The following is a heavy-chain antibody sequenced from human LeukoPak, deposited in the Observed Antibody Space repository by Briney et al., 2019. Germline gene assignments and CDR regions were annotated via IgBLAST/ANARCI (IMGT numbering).Heavy chain of an antibody. CDR2: ITTKAEGGTT. CDR1: GFTFSNAW. V-gene: IGHV3-15*01. CDR3: ASYGSGSHDY. D-gene: IGHD3-10*01. Sequence: GGSLRLSCAASGFTFSNAWMNWVRQAPGKGLEWVGRITTKAEGGTTDYAAPVKGRFSIPRDDSKNTVYLQMNSLKTEDTAVYYCASYGSGSHDYWGQGSLVTVSS. J-gene: IGHJ4*02.